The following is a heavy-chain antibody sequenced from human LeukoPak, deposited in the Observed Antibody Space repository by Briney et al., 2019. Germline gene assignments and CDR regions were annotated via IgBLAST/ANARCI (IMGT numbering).Heavy chain of an antibody. CDR3: ARTRDSGGSDY. V-gene: IGHV4-59*01. CDR2: IHYTGST. J-gene: IGHJ4*02. Sequence: SETLSLTCTVSGGSISRYFWSWIRQPPGKGLEWIGYIHYTGSTNYNPSLKSRVTISVDSSKNQFSLRLSSVTAADTAVYYCARTRDSGGSDYWGQGTLVTVSS. CDR1: GGSISRYF. D-gene: IGHD1-26*01.